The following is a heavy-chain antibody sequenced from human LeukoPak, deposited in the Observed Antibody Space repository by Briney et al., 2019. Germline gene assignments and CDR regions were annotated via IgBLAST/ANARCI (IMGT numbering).Heavy chain of an antibody. Sequence: ASVKVSCKASGYTFTSYDINWVRQATGQGLEWMGWINPISGYTGYAQKFQGRVTMTGDTSISTAYMELSSLRSEDAAVYYCARGNRLYINSWSSLAFDIWGQGTMVTVSS. CDR1: GYTFTSYD. CDR3: ARGNRLYINSWSSLAFDI. J-gene: IGHJ3*02. CDR2: INPISGYT. D-gene: IGHD6-13*01. V-gene: IGHV1-8*01.